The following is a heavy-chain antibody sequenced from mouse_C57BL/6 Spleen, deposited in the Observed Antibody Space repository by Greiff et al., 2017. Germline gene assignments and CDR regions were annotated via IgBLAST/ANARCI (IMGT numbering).Heavy chain of an antibody. D-gene: IGHD2-13*01. CDR1: GYTFTDYS. J-gene: IGHJ2*01. Sequence: DVKLQESGPVLVKPGASVKMSCKASGYTFTDYSMNWVKQSHGKSLEWIGVINPYNGGTSYNQKFKGKATLTVDKSSSTAYMELNSLTSEDSAVYYCARTGLLFDCWGQGTTLTVSS. V-gene: IGHV1-19*01. CDR2: INPYNGGT. CDR3: ARTGLLFDC.